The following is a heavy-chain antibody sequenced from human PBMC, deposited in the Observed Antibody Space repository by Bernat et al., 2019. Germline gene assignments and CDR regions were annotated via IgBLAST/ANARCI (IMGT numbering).Heavy chain of an antibody. D-gene: IGHD4-4*01. J-gene: IGHJ5*02. CDR3: AGDPADSLTRNWFDP. V-gene: IGHV3-21*05. CDR2: ISRISSHI. CDR1: VFTFSDFS. Sequence: EMQLVESGGGLVKPGGSLRLSCTASVFTFSDFSMNWVRQAPGKGLEWLSYISRISSHIYYADSVKGRFTISRDNAKSTLYLQMNSLRGDDTAVYYCAGDPADSLTRNWFDPWGQGTLVTVSS.